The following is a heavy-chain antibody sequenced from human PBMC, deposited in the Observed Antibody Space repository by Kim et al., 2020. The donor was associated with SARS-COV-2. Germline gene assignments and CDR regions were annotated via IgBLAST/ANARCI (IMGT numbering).Heavy chain of an antibody. CDR3: ARGKAVALP. CDR2: GST. J-gene: IGHJ5*02. V-gene: IGHV4-59*09. Sequence: GSTNYNPSLKSRVTISVDTSKNQFSLKLSSVTAADTAVYYCARGKAVALPWGQGTLVTVSS. D-gene: IGHD6-19*01.